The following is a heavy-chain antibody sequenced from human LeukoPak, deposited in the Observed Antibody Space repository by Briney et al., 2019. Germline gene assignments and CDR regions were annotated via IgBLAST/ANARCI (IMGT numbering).Heavy chain of an antibody. V-gene: IGHV4-38-2*02. CDR3: ARQDYHYYMDV. Sequence: SETLSLTCTVSGYSISSGYHWGWIRQPPGKGLEWIGSIYHSGSTYYNPSLKSRVTISVDTSKNQFSLKLSSVTAADTAVYYCARQDYHYYMDVWGKGTTVIISS. CDR1: GYSISSGYH. CDR2: IYHSGST. J-gene: IGHJ6*03.